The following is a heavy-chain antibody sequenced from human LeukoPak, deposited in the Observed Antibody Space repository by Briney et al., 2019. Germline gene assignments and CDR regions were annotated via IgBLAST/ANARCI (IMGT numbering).Heavy chain of an antibody. J-gene: IGHJ3*01. CDR2: ISRSGNTI. D-gene: IGHD3-3*01. Sequence: GGSLRLSCAASGFTFSSYDMNWVRQAPGKGLEWVSYISRSGNTIYYADSVKGRFTISRDKAKNSLYLQMNRLRAGAAAVYECARVPVSGLLLGSFDVWGKGTMVTVSS. CDR1: GFTFSSYD. CDR3: ARVPVSGLLLGSFDV. V-gene: IGHV3-48*03.